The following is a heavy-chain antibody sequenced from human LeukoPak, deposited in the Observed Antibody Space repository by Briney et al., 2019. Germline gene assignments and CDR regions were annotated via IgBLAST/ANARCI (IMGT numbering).Heavy chain of an antibody. CDR1: GLTFSSYW. CDR2: IRQDGGAK. D-gene: IGHD2-2*01. Sequence: GGSLRLSCAASGLTFSSYWMTWVRQAPGKGLEWVANIRQDGGAKYYMDSAKGRFTLSRDNAKSSLYLQMNSLRVEDTAMYFCARTVVVVVGASDYFDYWGQGTLVTVSS. CDR3: ARTVVVVVGASDYFDY. J-gene: IGHJ4*02. V-gene: IGHV3-7*03.